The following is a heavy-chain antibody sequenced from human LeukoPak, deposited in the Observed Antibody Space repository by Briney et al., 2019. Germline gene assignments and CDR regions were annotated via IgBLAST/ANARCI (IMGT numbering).Heavy chain of an antibody. V-gene: IGHV3-7*01. Sequence: PGGSLRLSCAASGFTFSSYWMSWVRQAPGEGLEWVANIKQDGSEKYYVDSVKGRFTISRDNAKNSLYLQMNSLRAEDTAVYYCASLAGILIPFYFDYWGQGTLVTVSS. CDR2: IKQDGSEK. CDR3: ASLAGILIPFYFDY. J-gene: IGHJ4*02. D-gene: IGHD6-19*01. CDR1: GFTFSSYW.